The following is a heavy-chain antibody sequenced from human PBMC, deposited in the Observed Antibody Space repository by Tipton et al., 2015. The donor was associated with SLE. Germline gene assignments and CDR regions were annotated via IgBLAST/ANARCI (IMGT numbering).Heavy chain of an antibody. CDR2: IYYSGST. V-gene: IGHV4-61*08. CDR3: ARDHLPGGYYYYMDV. D-gene: IGHD3-10*01. J-gene: IGHJ6*03. Sequence: TLSLTCTVSGGSISSGGYYWSWIRQHPGKGLEWIGYIYYSGSTNYNPSLKSRVTISVDTSKNQFSLKLSSVTAADTAVYYCARDHLPGGYYYYMDVWGKGTTVTVSS. CDR1: GGSISSGGYY.